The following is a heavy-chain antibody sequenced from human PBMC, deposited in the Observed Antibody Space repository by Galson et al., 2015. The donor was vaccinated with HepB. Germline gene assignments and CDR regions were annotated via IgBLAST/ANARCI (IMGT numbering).Heavy chain of an antibody. CDR2: IWYDGSNK. V-gene: IGHV3-33*01. J-gene: IGHJ6*03. CDR3: ARDPRKSGYYFYYYYYYMDV. CDR1: GFTFSSYG. Sequence: SLRLSCAASGFTFSSYGMHWVRQAPGKGLEWVAVIWYDGSNKYYADSVKGRFTISRDNSKNTLYLQMNSLRAEDTAVYYCARDPRKSGYYFYYYYYYMDVWGKGTTVTVSS. D-gene: IGHD3-3*01.